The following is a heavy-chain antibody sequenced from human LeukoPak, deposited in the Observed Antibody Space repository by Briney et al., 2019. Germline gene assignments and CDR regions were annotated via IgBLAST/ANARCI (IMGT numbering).Heavy chain of an antibody. CDR1: GYTFTGYY. D-gene: IGHD5-24*01. CDR3: ARADFGTGIPSDGRIDY. Sequence: SVKASCKVSGYTFTGYYMHWVRQAPGHRLKSMGRINPNSGGTNHAKKFQGRVTMTRDTSISTAYMELSRLTSDDRAVYYCARADFGTGIPSDGRIDYWGQGTLVTVSS. J-gene: IGHJ4*02. V-gene: IGHV1-2*06. CDR2: INPNSGGT.